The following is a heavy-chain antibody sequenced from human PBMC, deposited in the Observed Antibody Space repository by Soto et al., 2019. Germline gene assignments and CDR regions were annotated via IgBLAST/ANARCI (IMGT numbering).Heavy chain of an antibody. V-gene: IGHV1-69*01. Sequence: QVPLVQSGAEVKKPGSSVTVSCKASGGTFSSYAIPWVRQAPGQGLEWMGGIIPMYGPAKYAQRFQGRVTITADESTTTVYMELTSLTSQDTAGYYCARVTSMVRGVIDNWFDPWGHGTLVTVSS. CDR3: ARVTSMVRGVIDNWFDP. D-gene: IGHD3-10*01. CDR1: GGTFSSYA. CDR2: IIPMYGPA. J-gene: IGHJ5*02.